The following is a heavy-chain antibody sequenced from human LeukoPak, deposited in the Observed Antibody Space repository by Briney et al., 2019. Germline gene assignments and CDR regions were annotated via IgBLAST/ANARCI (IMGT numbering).Heavy chain of an antibody. CDR3: ARDMSEYYNSSGYRVF. V-gene: IGHV3-21*01. J-gene: IGHJ4*02. D-gene: IGHD3-22*01. CDR2: ISGSSSYI. CDR1: GFIFSSYS. Sequence: GGSLRLSCAASGFIFSSYSMNWVRQAPGKGLEWVSSISGSSSYIYYADSVKGRFTISRDNAKKSLYLQMNSLRAEDTAVYYCARDMSEYYNSSGYRVFWGQGTLVTVSS.